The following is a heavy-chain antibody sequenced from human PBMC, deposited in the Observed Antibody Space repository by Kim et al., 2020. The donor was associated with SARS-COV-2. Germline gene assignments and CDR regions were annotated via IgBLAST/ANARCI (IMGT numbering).Heavy chain of an antibody. Sequence: SETLSLTCAVYGGSFSGYYWSWIRQPPGKGLEWIGEINHSGSTNYNPSLKSRVTISVDTSKNQFSLKLSSVTAADTAVYYCARGILMVRGGYGMDVWGQGTTVTVSS. J-gene: IGHJ6*02. V-gene: IGHV4-34*01. CDR3: ARGILMVRGGYGMDV. CDR2: INHSGST. CDR1: GGSFSGYY. D-gene: IGHD3-10*01.